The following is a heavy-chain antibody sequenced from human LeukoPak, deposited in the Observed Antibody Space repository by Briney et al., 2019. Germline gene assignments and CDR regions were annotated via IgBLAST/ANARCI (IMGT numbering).Heavy chain of an antibody. J-gene: IGHJ4*02. D-gene: IGHD6-19*01. CDR3: ARGVAVADYFDY. Sequence: GGSLRLSCAASGFTFDDYAMHWVRQAPGKGLEWVSGISWNSGSIGYADSVKGRFTISRDNAKNSLYLQMNSLRAEDTAVYYCARGVAVADYFDYWGQGTLVTVSS. CDR2: ISWNSGSI. V-gene: IGHV3-9*01. CDR1: GFTFDDYA.